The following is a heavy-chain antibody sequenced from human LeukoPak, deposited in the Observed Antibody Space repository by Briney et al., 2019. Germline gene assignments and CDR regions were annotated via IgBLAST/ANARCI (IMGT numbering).Heavy chain of an antibody. CDR3: ARWGYYGDYANTIYWYFDL. D-gene: IGHD4-17*01. V-gene: IGHV1-2*02. Sequence: GASVKVSCKASGYTFTGYHMHWVRQAPGQGLEWMGWINPNSGGTNYAQKFQGRVTMTRDTSISTAYMELSRLRSDDTAVYYCARWGYYGDYANTIYWYFDLWGRGTLVTVSS. J-gene: IGHJ2*01. CDR1: GYTFTGYH. CDR2: INPNSGGT.